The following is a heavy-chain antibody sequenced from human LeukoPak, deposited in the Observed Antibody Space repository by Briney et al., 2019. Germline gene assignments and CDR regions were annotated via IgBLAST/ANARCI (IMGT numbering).Heavy chain of an antibody. CDR2: MNPNSGNT. CDR1: GYTFTSYD. V-gene: IGHV1-8*01. CDR3: AVDGGDCYSCVDY. D-gene: IGHD2-21*02. Sequence: ASVKVSCKASGYTFTSYDINWMRQATGQGLEWMGWMNPNSGNTGYAQKFQGRVTMTRNTSISTAYMELSSLRSEDTAVYYCAVDGGDCYSCVDYWGQGTLVTVSS. J-gene: IGHJ4*02.